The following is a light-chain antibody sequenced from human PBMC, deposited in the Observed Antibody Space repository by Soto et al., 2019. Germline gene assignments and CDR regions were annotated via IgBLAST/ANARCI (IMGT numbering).Light chain of an antibody. J-gene: IGKJ4*01. CDR1: QSVSIY. CDR3: QQRSNWPPSLT. V-gene: IGKV3-11*01. Sequence: EIVLTQSPATLSLSPGERATLSCRASQSVSIYLGWYHQKPGQAPRLLIFDASKRATGIPGRFSGSGSGTDFNLTISSLKPEDFAVYYCQQRSNWPPSLTFGGGTTVEIK. CDR2: DAS.